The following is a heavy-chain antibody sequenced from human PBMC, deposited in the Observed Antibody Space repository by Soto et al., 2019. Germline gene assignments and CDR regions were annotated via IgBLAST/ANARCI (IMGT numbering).Heavy chain of an antibody. CDR2: ISSSSSYI. J-gene: IGHJ6*03. CDR1: GFTFISYS. D-gene: IGHD6-6*01. Sequence: GGSLRLSCADSGFTFISYSMNWVRLVPGEGLKWLSSISSSSSYIYYSDSVKGRFTISRDNAKNSLYLQMYSLRAEDTEVYYCARVIAAHQAGAWSNVTTGTLFS. V-gene: IGHV3-21*01. CDR3: ARVIAAHQAGA.